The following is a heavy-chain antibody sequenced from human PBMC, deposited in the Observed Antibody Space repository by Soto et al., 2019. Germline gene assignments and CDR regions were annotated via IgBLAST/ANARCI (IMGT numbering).Heavy chain of an antibody. CDR1: GGSISSCDYY. J-gene: IGHJ4*02. CDR2: IDYSGST. D-gene: IGHD3-3*01. CDR3: ARGGRTIFGRYFDY. V-gene: IGHV4-30-4*01. Sequence: QVQLQESGPGLVKPSQTLSLTCTVSGGSISSCDYYWSWIRQPPGKGLEWIGYIDYSGSTYYNPSLRRRLTISVDTSKNQVSLKLSSVTAADTAVYYCARGGRTIFGRYFDYWGQGTLVTVSS.